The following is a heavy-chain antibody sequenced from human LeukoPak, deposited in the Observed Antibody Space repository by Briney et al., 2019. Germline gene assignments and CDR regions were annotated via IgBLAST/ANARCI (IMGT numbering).Heavy chain of an antibody. J-gene: IGHJ4*02. Sequence: RGCLRLSCAASGFSSSNAWTSWVRQAPRKGLEWVGRIKSITDEGRTDYAAPVKGRFTISRDDSKNTLYLQMNSLKTEDTAVYYCESDLVGATTNFDYWGQGTLVTVSS. D-gene: IGHD1-26*01. CDR3: ESDLVGATTNFDY. CDR2: IKSITDEGRT. CDR1: GFSSSNAW. V-gene: IGHV3-15*01.